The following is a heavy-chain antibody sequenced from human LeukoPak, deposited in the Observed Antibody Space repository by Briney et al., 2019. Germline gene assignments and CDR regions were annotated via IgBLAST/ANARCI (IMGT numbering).Heavy chain of an antibody. CDR2: IKPKTDGETT. CDR1: GFTFSSSA. V-gene: IGHV3-15*01. J-gene: IGHJ4*02. D-gene: IGHD2-21*01. CDR3: ITPLPYSAQ. Sequence: GGSLRLSCAASGFTFSSSAMSWVRQAPGKGLEWVGRIKPKTDGETTEYAAPVKDRFSISRDDSKSMMYLQMNSLKTEDTAVYYCITPLPYSAQGGQGTLVTVSS.